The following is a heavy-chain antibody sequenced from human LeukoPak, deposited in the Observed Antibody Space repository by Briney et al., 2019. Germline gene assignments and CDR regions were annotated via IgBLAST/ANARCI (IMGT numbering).Heavy chain of an antibody. Sequence: GESLKISCKGSGYSFTSYWIGWVRQMPGKGLEWTGIVYPGDSDTRYSPSFQGQVTISADKSISTAYLQWSSLKASDTAMYYCARHSDYVWGSYRPIRYWGQGTLVTVSS. CDR3: ARHSDYVWGSYRPIRY. V-gene: IGHV5-51*01. CDR2: VYPGDSDT. D-gene: IGHD3-16*02. CDR1: GYSFTSYW. J-gene: IGHJ4*02.